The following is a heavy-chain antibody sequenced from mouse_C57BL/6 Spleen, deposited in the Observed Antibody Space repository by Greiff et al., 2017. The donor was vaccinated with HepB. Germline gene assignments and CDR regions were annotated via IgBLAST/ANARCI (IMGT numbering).Heavy chain of an antibody. V-gene: IGHV1-52*01. CDR2: IDPSDSET. J-gene: IGHJ2*01. D-gene: IGHD1-1*01. CDR1: GYTFTSYW. Sequence: QVQLQQPGAELVRPGSSVKLSCKASGYTFTSYWMHWVKQRPIQGLEWIGNIDPSDSETHYNQKFKDKATLTVDKSSSTAYMQLSSLTSEDSAVYYCARRSYYGSSGLDYWGQGTTLTVSS. CDR3: ARRSYYGSSGLDY.